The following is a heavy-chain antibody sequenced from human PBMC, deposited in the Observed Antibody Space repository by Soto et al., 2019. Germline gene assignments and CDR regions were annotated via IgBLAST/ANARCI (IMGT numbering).Heavy chain of an antibody. D-gene: IGHD3-22*01. J-gene: IGHJ4*02. CDR1: GGSISSSSYY. Sequence: QLQLQESGPGLVKPSETLSLTCTVSGGSISSSSYYWGWIRQPPGKGLEWIGSIYYSGSTYYNPSLKSRVTISVDTSKNQFSLKLSSVTAADTAVYYCATPYYYDSSGSNPIDYWGQGTLVTVSS. V-gene: IGHV4-39*01. CDR3: ATPYYYDSSGSNPIDY. CDR2: IYYSGST.